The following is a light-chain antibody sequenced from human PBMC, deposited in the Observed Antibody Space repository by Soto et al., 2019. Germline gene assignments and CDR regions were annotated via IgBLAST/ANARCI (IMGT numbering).Light chain of an antibody. Sequence: DVGMPQSPLSLPVTLGQPASISCRSNQSLVHSDGIAYFSWFQQRPGRSPRRLIYKVSNRGSGVPARFSGSGSGTDFALKISRVEAEDVGVYYCMQGTHWPITFGQGTRLGIK. V-gene: IGKV2-30*02. CDR3: MQGTHWPIT. CDR1: QSLVHSDGIAY. CDR2: KVS. J-gene: IGKJ5*01.